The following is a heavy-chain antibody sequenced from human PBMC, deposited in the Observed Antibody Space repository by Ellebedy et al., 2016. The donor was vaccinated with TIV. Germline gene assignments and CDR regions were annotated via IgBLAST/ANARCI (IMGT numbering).Heavy chain of an antibody. CDR1: GFTFSTYT. CDR3: AKGPAPRFGYFDY. D-gene: IGHD2-2*01. J-gene: IGHJ4*02. Sequence: GESLKISCAASGFTFSTYTMSWVRQAPGKGLEWVSAISDSGDRTYFADSVKGRFTISRDNSKNTLFLHMNSLRAGDTALYYCAKGPAPRFGYFDYWGQGTLVTVSS. CDR2: ISDSGDRT. V-gene: IGHV3-23*01.